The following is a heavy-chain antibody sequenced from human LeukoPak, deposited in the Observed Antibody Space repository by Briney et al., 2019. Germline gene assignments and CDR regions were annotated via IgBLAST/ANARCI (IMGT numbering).Heavy chain of an antibody. D-gene: IGHD2-21*01. CDR1: GFTVSNNY. CDR2: IYIDGST. V-gene: IGHV3-53*01. J-gene: IGHJ3*02. Sequence: GGSLRLSCAASGFTVSNNYMTWVRQAPGRGLEWVSVIYIDGSTYYADFAKSRFTISRDNSRNTLFLQMDGLRAEDTAVYYCSKLIVVASTTDALDIWGQGTRVTVSS. CDR3: SKLIVVASTTDALDI.